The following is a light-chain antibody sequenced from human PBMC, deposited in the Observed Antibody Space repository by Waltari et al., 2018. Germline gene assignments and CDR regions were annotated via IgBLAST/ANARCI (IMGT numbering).Light chain of an antibody. J-gene: IGKJ3*01. CDR1: QSISSY. V-gene: IGKV1-39*01. Sequence: DIQMTQSPSSLSASVGDRVTITCRASQSISSYLNWYQQKPGEAPKLLIYAASSLTSGVPSRFSGSGSGTDFTLTISSLQPEDFATYYGQQSYSTPFTFGPGTKVDIK. CDR3: QQSYSTPFT. CDR2: AAS.